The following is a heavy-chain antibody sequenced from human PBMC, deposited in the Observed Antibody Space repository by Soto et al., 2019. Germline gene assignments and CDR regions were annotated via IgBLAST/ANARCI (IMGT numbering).Heavy chain of an antibody. Sequence: QVQLRQWGAGLLKPPETLSLTCAVFGGSFSDYYWTWIRQPPGKGLEWIGEINHSGTTSYNPSLKSRLTISVDTSNNQFSLKLSSVTAADTAVYYCARKPIYHFFAGYYSVDYWGQGTLVTVSS. CDR2: INHSGTT. CDR1: GGSFSDYY. D-gene: IGHD3-9*01. J-gene: IGHJ4*02. V-gene: IGHV4-34*01. CDR3: ARKPIYHFFAGYYSVDY.